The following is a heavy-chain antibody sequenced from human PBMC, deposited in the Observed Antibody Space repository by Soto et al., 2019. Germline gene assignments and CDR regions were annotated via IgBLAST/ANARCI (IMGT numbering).Heavy chain of an antibody. J-gene: IGHJ4*02. Sequence: QVQLVQSGAEVKKPGASVKVSCKASGYTFTSYGISWVRQAPGQGLEWMGWISAYNGNTNYAQKLQGRVTMTTDTSTSTAYRELRSLRSDDTAVYYCARDGGLNYYDSSGYDYWGQGTLVTVSS. CDR3: ARDGGLNYYDSSGYDY. V-gene: IGHV1-18*01. CDR1: GYTFTSYG. D-gene: IGHD3-22*01. CDR2: ISAYNGNT.